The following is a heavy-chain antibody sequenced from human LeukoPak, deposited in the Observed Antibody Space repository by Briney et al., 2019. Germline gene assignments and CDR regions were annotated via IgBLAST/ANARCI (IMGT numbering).Heavy chain of an antibody. J-gene: IGHJ5*02. D-gene: IGHD1-26*01. CDR2: ISWDGVRT. V-gene: IGHV3-43*01. Sequence: GGSLRLSCAASGFTFDDYAMHWVRQAPGKGLEWVSLISWDGVRTYYADSVKGRFTIARDNAKNSVYLQMHSLRTEDTAVYFCARVDYQLLVGWFDPWGQGTLVTVSS. CDR3: ARVDYQLLVGWFDP. CDR1: GFTFDDYA.